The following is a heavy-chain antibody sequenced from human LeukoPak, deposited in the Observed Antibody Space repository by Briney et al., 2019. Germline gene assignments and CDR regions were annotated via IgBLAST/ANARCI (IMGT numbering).Heavy chain of an antibody. CDR2: INPNSGGT. D-gene: IGHD2-2*03. Sequence: ASVKVSCKASGYTFTGYYMLWVRQAPGQGLEWMGWINPNSGGTNYAQKFQGRVTMTRGTSISTAYMELSRLRSDDTAVYYCARDRGYCSSTSCQREAFDIWGQGTMVTVSS. J-gene: IGHJ3*02. CDR1: GYTFTGYY. CDR3: ARDRGYCSSTSCQREAFDI. V-gene: IGHV1-2*02.